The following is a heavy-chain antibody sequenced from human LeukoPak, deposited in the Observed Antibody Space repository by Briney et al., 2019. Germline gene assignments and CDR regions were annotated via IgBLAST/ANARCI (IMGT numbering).Heavy chain of an antibody. D-gene: IGHD5-18*01. V-gene: IGHV4-34*01. CDR2: INHSGST. J-gene: IGHJ4*02. CDR3: ASVTAMVNY. CDR1: GGSFSGYY. Sequence: PSETLSLTCAVYGGSFSGYYWSWIRQPPGKGPEWIGEINHSGSTNYNPSLKSRVTISVDTSKNQFSLKLSSVTAADTAVYYCASVTAMVNYWGQGTLVTVSS.